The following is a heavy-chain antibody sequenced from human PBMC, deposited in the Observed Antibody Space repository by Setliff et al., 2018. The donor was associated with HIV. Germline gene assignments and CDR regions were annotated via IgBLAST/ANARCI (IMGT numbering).Heavy chain of an antibody. CDR1: GFTFSSYW. D-gene: IGHD1-1*01. J-gene: IGHJ5*02. CDR3: ARVPRGVHNPPS. V-gene: IGHV3-74*03. Sequence: PGGSLRLSCAASGFTFSSYWMHWVRQAPGKGLVWVSRMNSDGSSPMYADSVKGRFSISKDIPNNSVHLQMNSLRAEDTAVYYCARVPRGVHNPPSWGQGTLVTVSS. CDR2: MNSDGSSP.